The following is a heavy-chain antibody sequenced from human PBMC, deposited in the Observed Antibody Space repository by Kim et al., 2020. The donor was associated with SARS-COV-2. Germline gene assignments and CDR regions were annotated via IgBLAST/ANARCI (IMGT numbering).Heavy chain of an antibody. D-gene: IGHD5-18*01. CDR1: GGSISSNNW. CDR2: IYHGGST. CDR3: ARVQGYSYGSLFPPEPYYCDY. V-gene: IGHV4-4*02. J-gene: IGHJ4*02. Sequence: SETLSLTCAVSGGSISSNNWWTWVRQSPGKGLEWIGDIYHGGSTKYSLSLKSRLTISLDKSKNEFSHRLTSVTAADTAVYYCARVQGYSYGSLFPPEPYYCDYWGQGILVTVSS.